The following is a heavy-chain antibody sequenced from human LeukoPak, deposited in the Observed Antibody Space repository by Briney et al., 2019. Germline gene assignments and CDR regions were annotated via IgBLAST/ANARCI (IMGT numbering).Heavy chain of an antibody. Sequence: GGSLRLSCAASGFTFSDYYMSWIRQAPGKGLEWVSGISGSGGSTYYADSVKGRFTISRDNSKNTLYLQMNSLRAEDTAVYYCATSTGYSSSWQTPNDYWGQGTLVTVST. J-gene: IGHJ4*02. CDR2: ISGSGGST. V-gene: IGHV3-23*01. CDR1: GFTFSDYY. CDR3: ATSTGYSSSWQTPNDY. D-gene: IGHD6-13*01.